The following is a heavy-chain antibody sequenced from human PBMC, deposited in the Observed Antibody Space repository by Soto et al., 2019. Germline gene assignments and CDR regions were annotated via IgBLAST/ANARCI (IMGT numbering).Heavy chain of an antibody. D-gene: IGHD3-16*01. CDR2: VKSKADGGTA. J-gene: IGHJ5*02. CDR1: GFSITNTW. CDR3: NSAPELWGGHTHL. V-gene: IGHV3-15*07. Sequence: EVQLVESGGGLVQPGGSLRLSCAASGFSITNTWMHWVRQAPGKGPEWVGRVKSKADGGTADYAAPVKGRFTVSRDDSKNTQYLQMNSLKMEDTAVYYCNSAPELWGGHTHLWCQGNLVTVSS.